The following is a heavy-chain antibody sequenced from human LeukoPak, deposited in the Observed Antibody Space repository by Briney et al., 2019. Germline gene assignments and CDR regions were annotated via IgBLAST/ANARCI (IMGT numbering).Heavy chain of an antibody. CDR3: ATSLRFLEWLLY. D-gene: IGHD3-3*01. Sequence: ASVKVSCKASGYTFTSYYMHWVRQAPGQGLEWMGIINPSGGSTSYPQKFQGRVTMTRDTSTSTVYRELSSMSCEDTAVYYCATSLRFLEWLLYWGQGTLVTVSS. J-gene: IGHJ4*02. CDR1: GYTFTSYY. V-gene: IGHV1-46*01. CDR2: INPSGGST.